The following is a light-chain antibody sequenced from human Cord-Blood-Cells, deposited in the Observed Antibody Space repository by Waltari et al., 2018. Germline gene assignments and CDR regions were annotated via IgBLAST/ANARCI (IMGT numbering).Light chain of an antibody. CDR3: QQRSNWPLT. Sequence: EIVLTHSPATLSLSPGARATLSCRASQRVSSYLAWYQQKPGQAPRLLIYDASNRATGIPDRFSGSGSGTDFTLTISSLEPEDFAVYYCQQRSNWPLTFGGGTKVEIK. CDR1: QRVSSY. J-gene: IGKJ4*01. CDR2: DAS. V-gene: IGKV3-11*01.